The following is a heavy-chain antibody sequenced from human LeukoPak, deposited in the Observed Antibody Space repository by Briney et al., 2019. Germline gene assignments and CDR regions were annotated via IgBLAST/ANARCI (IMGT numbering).Heavy chain of an antibody. CDR1: GGSISSYY. CDR3: ARAPSPSNYYYYYMDV. J-gene: IGHJ6*03. CDR2: IYYSGST. V-gene: IGHV4-59*01. Sequence: SETLSLTCTVSGGSISSYYWSWIRQPPGKGLEWIGYIYYSGSTNYNPSLKSRVTISVDTSKNQFSLKLSSVTAADTAVYYCARAPSPSNYYYYYMDVWGKGTTVTVSS. D-gene: IGHD6-6*01.